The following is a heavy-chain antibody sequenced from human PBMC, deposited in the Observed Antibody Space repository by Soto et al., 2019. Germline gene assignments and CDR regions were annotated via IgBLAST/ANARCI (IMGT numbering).Heavy chain of an antibody. J-gene: IGHJ5*02. CDR2: IKQDGSEK. Sequence: EVQLVESGGGLVQPGGSPRLSCAASGFTFSSYWMSWVRQAPGKGLEWVANIKQDGSEKYYVDSVKGRFTISRDNAKNSLYLQMNSLRAEDTAVYYCARERSDDYGDPNWFDPWGQGTLVTVSS. D-gene: IGHD4-17*01. CDR1: GFTFSSYW. CDR3: ARERSDDYGDPNWFDP. V-gene: IGHV3-7*01.